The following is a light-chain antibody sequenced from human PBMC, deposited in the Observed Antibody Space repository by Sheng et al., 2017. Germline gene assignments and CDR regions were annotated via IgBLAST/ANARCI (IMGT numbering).Light chain of an antibody. CDR1: SNDVGSYNL. CDR2: EGN. V-gene: IGLV2-23*01. Sequence: QSALTQPASVSGSTGQSITISCTGTSNDVGSYNLVSWYQQHPGKAPKLMIYEGNKRPSGVSNRFSGSKSGNTASLTISGLQAEDEADYYCCSYAGSSTYVFGTGTKVTVL. J-gene: IGLJ1*01. CDR3: CSYAGSSTYV.